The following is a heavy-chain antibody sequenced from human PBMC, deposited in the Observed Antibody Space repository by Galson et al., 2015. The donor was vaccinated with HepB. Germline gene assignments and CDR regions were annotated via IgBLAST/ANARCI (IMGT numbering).Heavy chain of an antibody. CDR3: AKTLLFDDAFDI. D-gene: IGHD2-21*02. V-gene: IGHV3-23*01. CDR1: GFTFSSYA. J-gene: IGHJ3*02. Sequence: SLRLSCAASGFTFSSYAMSWVRQAPGKGLEWVSAISGSGGSTYYADSVKGRFTISRDNSKNTLYLQMNSLRAEDTAVYYCAKTLLFDDAFDIWGQGTMVTVSS. CDR2: ISGSGGST.